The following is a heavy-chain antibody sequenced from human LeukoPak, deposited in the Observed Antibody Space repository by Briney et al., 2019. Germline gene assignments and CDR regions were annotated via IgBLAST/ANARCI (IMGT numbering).Heavy chain of an antibody. CDR2: INPNSGGT. J-gene: IGHJ4*02. CDR1: GYTFTDYY. D-gene: IGHD3-22*01. CDR3: ARASYYYDSSGYPAYYFDY. Sequence: ASVKVSCKASGYTFTDYYMHWVRQAPGQGLEWMGWINPNSGGTDYAQKFQGRVTMTRDTSISTAYMELSRLRSDDTAVYYCARASYYYDSSGYPAYYFDYSGQGTLVTVSS. V-gene: IGHV1-2*02.